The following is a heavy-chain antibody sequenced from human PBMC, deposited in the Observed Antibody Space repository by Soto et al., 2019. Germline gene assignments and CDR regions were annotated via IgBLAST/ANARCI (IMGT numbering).Heavy chain of an antibody. CDR2: TRNKANSYTT. CDR3: ARSVTATLVRNNDAFDI. D-gene: IGHD2-15*01. CDR1: GFTFSDHY. Sequence: GGSLRLSCAASGFTFSDHYMDWVRQAPGKGLEWVGRTRNKANSYTTEYAASVKGRFTISRDDSKNSLYLQMNSLKTEDTAVYYCARSVTATLVRNNDAFDIWGQGTMVTVSS. J-gene: IGHJ3*02. V-gene: IGHV3-72*01.